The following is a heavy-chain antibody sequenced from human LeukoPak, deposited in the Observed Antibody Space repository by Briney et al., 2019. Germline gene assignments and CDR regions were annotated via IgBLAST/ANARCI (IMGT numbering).Heavy chain of an antibody. D-gene: IGHD4-17*01. CDR1: GGSISSYY. V-gene: IGHV4-59*01. CDR3: ARFYGDYGMASWYFDL. CDR2: IYYSGST. Sequence: PSETLSLTCTVSGGSISSYYWSWIRQPPGKGLEWIGYIYYSGSTNYNPSLKSRVTISVDTSKNQFSLNLSSVTAADTAVYYCARFYGDYGMASWYFDLWGRGTLVTVSS. J-gene: IGHJ2*01.